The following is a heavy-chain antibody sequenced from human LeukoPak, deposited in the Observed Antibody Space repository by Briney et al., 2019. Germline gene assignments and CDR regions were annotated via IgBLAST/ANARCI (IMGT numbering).Heavy chain of an antibody. J-gene: IGHJ4*02. CDR3: ANSGNYYLHY. V-gene: IGHV3-11*01. D-gene: IGHD1-26*01. CDR1: GFTVSSNY. Sequence: GGSLRLSCAASGFTVSSNYMSWIRQAPGKGLEWVSYISYSGGTVYYAESVKGRFTISRDNAKNSLYLQMNSLRAEDTAVYYCANSGNYYLHYWGQGTLVTVSS. CDR2: ISYSGGTV.